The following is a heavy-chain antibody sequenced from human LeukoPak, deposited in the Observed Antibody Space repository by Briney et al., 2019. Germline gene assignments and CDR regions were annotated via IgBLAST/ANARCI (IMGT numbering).Heavy chain of an antibody. D-gene: IGHD4-11*01. CDR2: IYHSGST. V-gene: IGHV4-4*02. Sequence: PSETLSLTCAVSGGSISSSNWRSWDRQPPGKGLEWIGEIYHSGSTNYNPSLKSRVTISVDKSKNQFSLKLSSVTAADTAVYYCARTDDYRYYYYYGMDVWGQGTTVTVSS. CDR1: GGSISSSNW. CDR3: ARTDDYRYYYYYGMDV. J-gene: IGHJ6*02.